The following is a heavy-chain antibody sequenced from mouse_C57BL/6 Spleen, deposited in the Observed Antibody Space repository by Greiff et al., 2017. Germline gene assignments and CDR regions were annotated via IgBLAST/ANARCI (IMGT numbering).Heavy chain of an antibody. V-gene: IGHV3-6*01. CDR2: ISYDGSN. D-gene: IGHD1-1*01. CDR1: GYSITSGYY. Sequence: ESGPGLVKPSQSLSLTCSVTGYSITSGYYWNWIRQFPGNKLEWMGYISYDGSNNYNPSLKNRISITRDTSKNQFFLKLNSVTTEDTATYYCARDPLYYYYGSSFFDYWGQGTTLTVSS. CDR3: ARDPLYYYYGSSFFDY. J-gene: IGHJ2*01.